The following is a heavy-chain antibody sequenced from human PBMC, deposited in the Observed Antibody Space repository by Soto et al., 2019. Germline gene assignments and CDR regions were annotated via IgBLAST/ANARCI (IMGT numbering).Heavy chain of an antibody. D-gene: IGHD3-9*01. CDR3: ARDILRYFDWLTDY. V-gene: IGHV1-18*04. J-gene: IGHJ4*02. CDR2: ISAYNGNT. CDR1: GYTFTSYG. Sequence: GASVKVSCKASGYTFTSYGISWVRQAPGQGLEWMGWISAYNGNTNYAQKLQGRVAMTTDTSTSTAYMELRSLRSDDTAVYYCARDILRYFDWLTDYWGQGTLVTVSS.